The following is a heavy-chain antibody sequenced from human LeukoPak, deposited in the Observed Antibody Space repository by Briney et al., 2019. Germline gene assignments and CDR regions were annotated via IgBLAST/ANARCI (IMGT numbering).Heavy chain of an antibody. CDR2: IYTSGST. J-gene: IGHJ5*02. Sequence: PSVTLSLTCTVSGGSISSYYWSWLRQPAGKGLEWIGRIYTSGSTNYNPSLKSRVTISVDKSKNQFSLKLSSVTAADTAVYYCARDLVYCSGGSCYSNNWFDPWGQGTLVTVSS. V-gene: IGHV4-4*07. CDR3: ARDLVYCSGGSCYSNNWFDP. CDR1: GGSISSYY. D-gene: IGHD2-15*01.